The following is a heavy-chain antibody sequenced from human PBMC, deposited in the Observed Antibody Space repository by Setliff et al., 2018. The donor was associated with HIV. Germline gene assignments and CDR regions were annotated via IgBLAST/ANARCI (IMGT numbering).Heavy chain of an antibody. J-gene: IGHJ4*01. D-gene: IGHD2-15*01. V-gene: IGHV3-23*01. CDR2: ISGSGGST. Sequence: GGSLRLSCAASGFTFNTYAMSWVRQAPGKGLEWVSVISGSGGSTFYADSVKGRFTISRDNSKNTLYLPMNGLRVEDTAVYYCAKDGISGGAYPPYYFDYWGHGTLVTVSS. CDR1: GFTFNTYA. CDR3: AKDGISGGAYPPYYFDY.